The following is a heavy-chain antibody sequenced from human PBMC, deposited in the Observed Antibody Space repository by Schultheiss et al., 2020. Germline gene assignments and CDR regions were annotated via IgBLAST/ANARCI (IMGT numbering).Heavy chain of an antibody. J-gene: IGHJ5*02. Sequence: SETLSLTCTVSGGSVSSGSYYWSWIRQPAGKGLEWIGRIYASGSTNYNPSLKSRVTISVDTSKNQFSLKLSSVTAADTAVYYCAKLRHCDGTTCYSYTWFDPWGQGTLVTVSS. CDR3: AKLRHCDGTTCYSYTWFDP. D-gene: IGHD2-15*01. CDR2: IYASGST. V-gene: IGHV4-61*10. CDR1: GGSVSSGSYY.